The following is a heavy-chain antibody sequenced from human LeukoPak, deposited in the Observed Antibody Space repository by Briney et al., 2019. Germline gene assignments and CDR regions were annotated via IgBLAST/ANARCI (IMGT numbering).Heavy chain of an antibody. CDR3: AREVRAVAGIFDY. V-gene: IGHV4-59*01. CDR1: GGSISSYY. D-gene: IGHD6-19*01. J-gene: IGHJ4*02. CDR2: IYYSGST. Sequence: SETLSLTCTVSGGSISSYYWSWIRQPPGKGLEWIGYIYYSGSTNYNPSLKSRVTISVDTSKNQFSLKLSSVTAADTAVYYCAREVRAVAGIFDYWGQGTLVTVSS.